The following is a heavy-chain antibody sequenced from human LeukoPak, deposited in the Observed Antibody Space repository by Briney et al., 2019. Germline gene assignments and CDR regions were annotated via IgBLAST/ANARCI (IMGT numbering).Heavy chain of an antibody. Sequence: GGSLRLSCAASGFTFSDYYMGWIRQAPGKGLDWVSYITSGGNSVYYAASVKGRFTISRDNAKNSLYLQVNSLTAEDTAVYYCARAGVDTSGYYYQGFDYWGQGTLVTVSS. V-gene: IGHV3-11*04. D-gene: IGHD3-3*01. J-gene: IGHJ4*02. CDR2: ITSGGNSV. CDR3: ARAGVDTSGYYYQGFDY. CDR1: GFTFSDYY.